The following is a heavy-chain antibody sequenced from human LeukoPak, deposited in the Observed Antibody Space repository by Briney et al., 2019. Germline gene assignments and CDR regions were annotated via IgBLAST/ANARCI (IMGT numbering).Heavy chain of an antibody. Sequence: GGSLRLSCAASGFSFSSYSMSWVRQAPGKGLEWVSFISRGSSDIYHADSVEGRFTISRDNAKNSLYLQMNSLRAEDTAVYYCARDLPAAVDWGQGTLVTVSS. V-gene: IGHV3-21*01. J-gene: IGHJ4*02. CDR2: ISRGSSDI. CDR1: GFSFSSYS. D-gene: IGHD2-2*01. CDR3: ARDLPAAVD.